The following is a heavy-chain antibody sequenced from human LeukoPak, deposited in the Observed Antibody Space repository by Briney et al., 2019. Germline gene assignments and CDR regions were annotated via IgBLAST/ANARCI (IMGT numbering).Heavy chain of an antibody. Sequence: GGSLRLSCAASGFTFSSYSMNWVRQAPGKGLEWVSSISSSSSYIYYADSVKGRFTISRDNAKNSLYLQMNSLRAEDTAVYYCARDTMIVVVTPLWTAFDIWGQGTMVTVSS. CDR1: GFTFSSYS. CDR2: ISSSSSYI. J-gene: IGHJ3*02. D-gene: IGHD3-22*01. CDR3: ARDTMIVVVTPLWTAFDI. V-gene: IGHV3-21*01.